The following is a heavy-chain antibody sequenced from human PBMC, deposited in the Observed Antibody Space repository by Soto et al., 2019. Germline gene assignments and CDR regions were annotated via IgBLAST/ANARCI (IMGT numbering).Heavy chain of an antibody. CDR3: ATDPYYGAIDY. J-gene: IGHJ4*02. D-gene: IGHD3-10*01. CDR1: GFSFGASW. V-gene: IGHV3-7*01. CDR2: IKQDGSEK. Sequence: EVQLMESGGGLVQPRGPLRLSCAASGFSFGASWMAWVRQAPGKGLEWVADIKQDGSEKNYVDSVQGRVTISRDNAKNSLYLQMNSLRAEDTAVYYCATDPYYGAIDYWGLGTLVTVSS.